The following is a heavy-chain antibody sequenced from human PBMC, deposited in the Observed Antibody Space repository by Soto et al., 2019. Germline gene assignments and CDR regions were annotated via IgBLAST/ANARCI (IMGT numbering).Heavy chain of an antibody. CDR3: ARGPHGSRGSPAYYGMDV. V-gene: IGHV1-69*12. D-gene: IGHD2-15*01. J-gene: IGHJ6*02. CDR2: IIPIFGTA. Sequence: QVQLVQSGAEVKKPGSSVKVSCKASGGTFSSYAISWVRQAPGQGLEWMGGIIPIFGTANYAQKFQGRVTIPADDSTRTADIELSSLRSEDTAVYYCARGPHGSRGSPAYYGMDVWGQGPPVTVSS. CDR1: GGTFSSYA.